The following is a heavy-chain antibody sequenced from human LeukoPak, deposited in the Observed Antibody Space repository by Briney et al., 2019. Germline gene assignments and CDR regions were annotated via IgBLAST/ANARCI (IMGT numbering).Heavy chain of an antibody. CDR2: IYYRGST. D-gene: IGHD1-1*01. CDR3: ARVRTSRTNWFDP. V-gene: IGHV4-30-4*08. CDR1: GGSISSGDYY. J-gene: IGHJ5*02. Sequence: PSQTLSLTCTVSGGSISSGDYYWSWIRQPPGKGLEWIGYIYYRGSTYYNPSLKSRVTISVDTSKNQFSLKLSSVTAADTAVYYCARVRTSRTNWFDPWGQGTLVTVSS.